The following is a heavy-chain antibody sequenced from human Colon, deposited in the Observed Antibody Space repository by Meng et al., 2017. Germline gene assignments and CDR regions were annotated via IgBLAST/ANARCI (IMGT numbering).Heavy chain of an antibody. J-gene: IGHJ4*02. D-gene: IGHD3-16*01. CDR2: IYDNGYT. Sequence: QLQLQESGSRLVKPSQTLSLTCAVSGDSVTTTFSSWSWIRQSPGKGLEWIGNIYDNGYTYYSPSLRSRVTISVDRSNNQFSLNLNSVTAADTAVYFCARGYRGSTYFAYWVQGILVTVSS. CDR1: GDSVTTTFSS. CDR3: ARGYRGSTYFAY. V-gene: IGHV4-30-2*06.